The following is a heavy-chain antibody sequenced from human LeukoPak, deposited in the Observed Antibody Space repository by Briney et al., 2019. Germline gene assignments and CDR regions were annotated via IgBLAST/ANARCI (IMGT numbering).Heavy chain of an antibody. CDR1: GFTFSNYG. Sequence: PGGSLRLSCAASGFTFSNYGMHWVRQAPGKGLEWVSVIYSGGGTYYADSVKGRFTISRDNSKNTLYLQMNSLRAEDTAVYYCARDSTLEWLSSWGQGTLVTVSS. V-gene: IGHV3-NL1*01. J-gene: IGHJ4*02. CDR2: IYSGGGT. CDR3: ARDSTLEWLSS. D-gene: IGHD3-3*01.